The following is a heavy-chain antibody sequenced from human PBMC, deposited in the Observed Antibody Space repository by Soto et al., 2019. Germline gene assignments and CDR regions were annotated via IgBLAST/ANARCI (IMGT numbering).Heavy chain of an antibody. J-gene: IGHJ6*03. D-gene: IGHD5-12*01. Sequence: ASVKVSCKASGYTFTGYYMHWVRQAPGQGLEWMGWINPNSGGTNYAQKFQGWVTMTRDTSISTAYMELSRLRSDDTAVYYCARGMMDIVATTGDPTPDYYYYYMDVWGKGTTVTVSS. CDR1: GYTFTGYY. CDR2: INPNSGGT. CDR3: ARGMMDIVATTGDPTPDYYYYYMDV. V-gene: IGHV1-2*04.